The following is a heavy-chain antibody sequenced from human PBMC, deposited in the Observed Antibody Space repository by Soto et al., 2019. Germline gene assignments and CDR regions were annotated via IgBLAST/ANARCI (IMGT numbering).Heavy chain of an antibody. CDR1: GFTFSSYA. CDR2: ISGSGVST. J-gene: IGHJ4*02. Sequence: EVQLLESGGGLVQPGGSLRLSCAASGFTFSSYAMSWVRQAPGKGLEWVSAISGSGVSTYYADSVKGRFTISRDNSKNTLYLQMNSLRAEDTAVYYCAKDRGYSNGWDYFDYWGQGTLVTVSS. CDR3: AKDRGYSNGWDYFDY. V-gene: IGHV3-23*01. D-gene: IGHD5-18*01.